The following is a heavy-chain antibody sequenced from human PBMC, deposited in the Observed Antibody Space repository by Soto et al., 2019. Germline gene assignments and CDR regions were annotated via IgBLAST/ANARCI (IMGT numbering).Heavy chain of an antibody. CDR1: GFTFSSYA. CDR2: ISYDGSNK. J-gene: IGHJ4*02. CDR3: ARALFPLRRREYYFDK. V-gene: IGHV3-30-3*01. D-gene: IGHD3-16*01. Sequence: PGGSLRHSCAASGFTFSSYAMHWVRQAPGKGLEWVAVISYDGSNKYYADSVKGRFTISRDNSKNTLYLQMNSLRAEDTAVYYCARALFPLRRREYYFDKLCQETLLT.